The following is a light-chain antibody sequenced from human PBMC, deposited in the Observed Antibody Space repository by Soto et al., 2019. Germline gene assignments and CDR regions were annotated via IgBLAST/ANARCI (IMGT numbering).Light chain of an antibody. CDR3: QQSSNIPYT. CDR2: AAS. Sequence: DIQMTQSPSSLSASVGDRVTITCRASQTISSYLNWYQQSPGKAPKLLIYAASSLQSGVPSRFSCSVSGTDFTLTISSLQPEDFATYYCQQSSNIPYTFGQGTKLEIK. J-gene: IGKJ2*01. CDR1: QTISSY. V-gene: IGKV1-39*01.